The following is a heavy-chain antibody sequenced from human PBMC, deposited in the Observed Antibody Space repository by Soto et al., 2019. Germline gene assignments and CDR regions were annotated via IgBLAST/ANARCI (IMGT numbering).Heavy chain of an antibody. J-gene: IGHJ4*02. V-gene: IGHV4-39*01. CDR1: GGSISSSSYY. CDR2: IYYSGST. D-gene: IGHD6-19*01. Sequence: AETLSLTCTVSGGSISSSSYYWGVIRQPPGKGPEWSWSIYYSGSTYYNPSLKSRVTISVETSKKQFSLKRISVPAADTAVYDCAAIAVAGTGPFDDWGQGTLVTVSS. CDR3: AAIAVAGTGPFDD.